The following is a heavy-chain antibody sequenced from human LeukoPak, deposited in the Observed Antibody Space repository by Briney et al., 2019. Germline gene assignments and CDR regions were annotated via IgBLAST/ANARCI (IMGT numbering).Heavy chain of an antibody. CDR3: ARDQSYYDSSGYLMPWDY. CDR1: GYTFTSYG. V-gene: IGHV1-18*01. CDR2: INAYNGNT. Sequence: ASVKVSCKASGYTFTSYGISWVRQAPGQGLEWMGWINAYNGNTTYAKKLQGRVTMTTVTSTSTAYMELRSLGSDATAVYYCARDQSYYDSSGYLMPWDYWGQGTLVTVSS. D-gene: IGHD3-22*01. J-gene: IGHJ4*02.